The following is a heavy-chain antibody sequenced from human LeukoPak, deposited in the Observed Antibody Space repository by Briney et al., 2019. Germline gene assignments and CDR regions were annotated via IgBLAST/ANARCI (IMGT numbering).Heavy chain of an antibody. Sequence: KPSETLSLTCTVSGGSISSYYWSWIRQPPGKGLEWIGYIYSSGSTNYNPSLKSRVTISVDMSKNQFSLKLRSVTAADTAVYYCARDRGVDPAFDYWGQGTLVTVSS. D-gene: IGHD5-24*01. CDR3: ARDRGVDPAFDY. CDR2: IYSSGST. J-gene: IGHJ4*02. V-gene: IGHV4-59*01. CDR1: GGSISSYY.